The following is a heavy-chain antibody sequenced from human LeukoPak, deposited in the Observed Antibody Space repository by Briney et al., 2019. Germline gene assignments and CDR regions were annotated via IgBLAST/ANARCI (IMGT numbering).Heavy chain of an antibody. D-gene: IGHD6-6*01. CDR1: GYSISSGYY. Sequence: PSETLSLTCTVSGYSISSGYYWGWIRQPPGKGLEWIGSIYHSGSTYYNPSLKSRVTISVDTSKNQFSLKLSSVTAADTAVYYCARLRAARYFFDYWGQGARVTVSS. CDR2: IYHSGST. CDR3: ARLRAARYFFDY. J-gene: IGHJ4*02. V-gene: IGHV4-38-2*02.